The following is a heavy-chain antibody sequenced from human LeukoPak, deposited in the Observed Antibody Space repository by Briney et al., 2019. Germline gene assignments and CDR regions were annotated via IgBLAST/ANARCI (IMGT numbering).Heavy chain of an antibody. J-gene: IGHJ6*02. Sequence: PGGSLRLSCAASGFTFSSYWMNWARQPPGKGLEWVASINHNGNVNYYVDSVKGRFAISRDNAKNSLYLQMSNLRAEDTAVYFCARGGGLDVWGQGATVTVSS. CDR2: INHNGNVN. CDR3: ARGGGLDV. CDR1: GFTFSSYW. D-gene: IGHD3-16*01. V-gene: IGHV3-7*03.